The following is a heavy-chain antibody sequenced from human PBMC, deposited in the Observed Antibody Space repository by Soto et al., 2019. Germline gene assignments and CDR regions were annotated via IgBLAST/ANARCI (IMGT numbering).Heavy chain of an antibody. J-gene: IGHJ6*02. CDR3: ARAREFDWFQLDV. CDR2: ISGDGGRA. D-gene: IGHD3-9*01. CDR1: GFTFSDYY. V-gene: IGHV3-74*01. Sequence: EVQLVESGGGLVQPGESLRLSCAASGFTFSDYYMHWVRQGPGKGLMWVSCISGDGGRAYYADSVKGRFTISRDNAKNSLYLQMNSLRAEDTAVYYCARAREFDWFQLDVWGQGTTVTVSS.